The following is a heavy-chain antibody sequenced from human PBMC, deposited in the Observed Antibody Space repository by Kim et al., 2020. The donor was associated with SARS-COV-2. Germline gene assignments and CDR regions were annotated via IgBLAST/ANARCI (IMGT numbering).Heavy chain of an antibody. V-gene: IGHV3-73*01. CDR3: TRRNWQWLAFDY. J-gene: IGHJ4*02. Sequence: VYAASVNGRLTISRDDSKNTAYLQMNSRKAEDTAVYYCTRRNWQWLAFDYWGQGTLVTVSS. D-gene: IGHD6-19*01.